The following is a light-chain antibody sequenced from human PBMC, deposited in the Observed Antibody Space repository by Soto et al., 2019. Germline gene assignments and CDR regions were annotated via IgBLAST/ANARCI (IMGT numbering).Light chain of an antibody. V-gene: IGLV1-40*01. Sequence: PGQRVTISCTGSSSNIGAGHDVHWYQQLPGTAPKLLIYGNSNRPSGVPDRFSGSKSGTSASLAITGLQAEDEADYYCQSYDSSLSGSEVFGTGTKVTVL. J-gene: IGLJ1*01. CDR3: QSYDSSLSGSEV. CDR2: GNS. CDR1: SSNIGAGHD.